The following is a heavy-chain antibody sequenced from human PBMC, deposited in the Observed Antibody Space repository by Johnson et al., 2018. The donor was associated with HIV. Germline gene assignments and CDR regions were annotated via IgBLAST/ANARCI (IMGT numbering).Heavy chain of an antibody. V-gene: IGHV3-23*04. Sequence: VQLVESGGGLVQPGGSLRLSCAASGFTVSTNYMSWIRKAPGKGLEWVSAISGSGGSTYYADSVKGRFTISRDNSKNTLYLQMNSLRAEDTAVYYCAKEGRYGAFPLWFDIWGQGTMVTVSS. CDR2: ISGSGGST. D-gene: IGHD1-14*01. CDR3: AKEGRYGAFPLWFDI. CDR1: GFTVSTNY. J-gene: IGHJ3*02.